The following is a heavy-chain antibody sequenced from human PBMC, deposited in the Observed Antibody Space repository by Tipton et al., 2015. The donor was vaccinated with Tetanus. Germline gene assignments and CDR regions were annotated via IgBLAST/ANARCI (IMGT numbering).Heavy chain of an antibody. D-gene: IGHD2-15*01. Sequence: SGFIFSSYGIHWVRQAPGKGLEWVAVSWYDGTDTYYADSVKGRFTLSGDNSKNTLYLQMNSLRAEDTALYYCAREADCSGGSCFSGDFDNWGQGTQVTVSS. J-gene: IGHJ4*02. CDR3: AREADCSGGSCFSGDFDN. CDR2: SWYDGTDT. V-gene: IGHV3-33*01. CDR1: GFIFSSYG.